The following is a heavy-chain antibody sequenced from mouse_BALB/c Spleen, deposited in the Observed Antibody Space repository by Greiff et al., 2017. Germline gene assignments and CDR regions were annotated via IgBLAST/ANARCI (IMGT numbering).Heavy chain of an antibody. D-gene: IGHD2-4*01. J-gene: IGHJ4*01. CDR1: GYTFTSYY. V-gene: IGHV1S56*01. CDR3: ARQDYDYAMDY. CDR2: IYPGNVNT. Sequence: QVQLKQSGPELVKPGASVRISCKASGYTFTSYYIHWVKQRPGQGLEWIGWIYPGNVNTKYNEKFKGKATLTADKSSSTAYMQLSSLTSEDSAVYFCARQDYDYAMDYWGQGTSVTVSS.